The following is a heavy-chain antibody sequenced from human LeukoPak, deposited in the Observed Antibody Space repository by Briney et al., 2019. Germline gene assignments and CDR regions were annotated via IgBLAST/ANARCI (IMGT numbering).Heavy chain of an antibody. CDR1: GYRFTSYW. CDR2: IYPGDSDP. J-gene: IGHJ4*02. Sequence: GASLKISCKGSGYRFTSYWIGWVRQMPGKGLEWMGIIYPGDSDPRYSPSFQGQVTISADKSISTAYLQWSSRKASDIAMYYCARLDGSGSYESPEPTFFDYWGQGTLVTVSS. V-gene: IGHV5-51*01. D-gene: IGHD3-10*01. CDR3: ARLDGSGSYESPEPTFFDY.